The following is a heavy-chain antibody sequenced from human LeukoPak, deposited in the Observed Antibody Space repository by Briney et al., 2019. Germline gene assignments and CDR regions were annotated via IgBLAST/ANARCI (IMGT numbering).Heavy chain of an antibody. CDR3: ARIGRMDV. V-gene: IGHV3-66*02. D-gene: IGHD3-22*01. CDR2: IYSDGAT. CDR1: GFTVSAYA. Sequence: GGSLRLSCAASGFTVSAYAMSWVRQAPGKGPEWVSLIYSDGATRCADSVKGRFTISRDNSKNTLYLQMNSLRAEDTAVYYCARIGRMDVWGKGTTVSVSS. J-gene: IGHJ6*03.